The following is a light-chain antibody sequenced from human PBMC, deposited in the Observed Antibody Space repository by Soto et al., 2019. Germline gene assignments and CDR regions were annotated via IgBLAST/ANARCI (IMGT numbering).Light chain of an antibody. CDR2: GAS. CDR1: QSVSAN. V-gene: IGKV3-15*01. J-gene: IGKJ4*01. CDR3: QQYNNWPPLT. Sequence: EIVMTQSPATLSVSPGERATLSCRASQSVSANLAWYQQKPGQAPRLLIFGASVRATGIPARFSGSGSGTEFTLTISSLQSEDFAVYYCQQYNNWPPLTFGGGTKLEIK.